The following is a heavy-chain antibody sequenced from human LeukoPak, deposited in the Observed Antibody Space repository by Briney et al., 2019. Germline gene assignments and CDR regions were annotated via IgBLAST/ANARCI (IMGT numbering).Heavy chain of an antibody. CDR2: IYYSGGT. CDR1: GGSISSHY. J-gene: IGHJ5*02. CDR3: ARMRDWFDP. V-gene: IGHV4-59*11. Sequence: SETLSLTCTVSGGSISSHYWSWIRQPPGKGLEWIGYIYYSGGTNYNPSLKSRVTISVDTSKNQFSLKLGSVTAADTAVYYCARMRDWFDPWGQGTLVTVSS.